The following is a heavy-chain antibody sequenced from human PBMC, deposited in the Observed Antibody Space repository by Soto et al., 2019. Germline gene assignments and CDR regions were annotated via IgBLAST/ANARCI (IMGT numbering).Heavy chain of an antibody. D-gene: IGHD5-18*01. J-gene: IGHJ4*02. Sequence: GGSLRLSCAASGFTFSVSAMHWVRQASGKGLEWVGRIRSKVNTYATAYAASVKGRFTISRDDSMNTAYLQMNSLKTEDTAVYYCTRRRDSTAMDPLDYWGQGTLVTVSS. CDR3: TRRRDSTAMDPLDY. CDR2: IRSKVNTYAT. V-gene: IGHV3-73*01. CDR1: GFTFSVSA.